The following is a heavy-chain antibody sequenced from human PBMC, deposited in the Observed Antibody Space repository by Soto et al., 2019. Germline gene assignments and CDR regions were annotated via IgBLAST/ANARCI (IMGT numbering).Heavy chain of an antibody. Sequence: QVQLVQSGAEVKKPGASVKVSCKASGYTFTSYGISWVRQAPGQGLEWMGWISAYNGNTNYAQKLQGRVTMTTDTSTSTGYMELRSLRSDDTAVYYCARYYDFWSGYYGTGYFDYWGQGTLVTVSS. CDR1: GYTFTSYG. D-gene: IGHD3-3*01. J-gene: IGHJ4*02. V-gene: IGHV1-18*01. CDR3: ARYYDFWSGYYGTGYFDY. CDR2: ISAYNGNT.